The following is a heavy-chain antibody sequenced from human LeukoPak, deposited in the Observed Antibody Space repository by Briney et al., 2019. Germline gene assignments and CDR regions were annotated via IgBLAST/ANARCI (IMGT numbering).Heavy chain of an antibody. CDR2: ISSSGSTI. Sequence: GGSLRLSCAASGFTFSSYEMNWARQAPGKGLERVSYISSSGSTIYYADSVKGRFTISRDNAKNSLYLQMNSLRAEDTAVYYCAGGAVAGNLFDYRGQGTLVTVSS. J-gene: IGHJ4*02. D-gene: IGHD6-19*01. V-gene: IGHV3-48*03. CDR3: AGGAVAGNLFDY. CDR1: GFTFSSYE.